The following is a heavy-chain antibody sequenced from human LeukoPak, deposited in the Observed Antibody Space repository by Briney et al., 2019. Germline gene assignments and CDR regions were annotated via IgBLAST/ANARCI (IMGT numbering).Heavy chain of an antibody. V-gene: IGHV1-18*01. D-gene: IGHD3-10*01. CDR3: AREEDWGDTDLFPFLDL. J-gene: IGHJ5*02. Sequence: ASVKVSCKASGYSFISYGITWVRQAPGQGLEWMGWISVYNGNTSYSQKFQGRATVTTDKSTSTAYLELRSLRPDDTAIYYCAREEDWGDTDLFPFLDLWGQGTLVTVSS. CDR2: ISVYNGNT. CDR1: GYSFISYG.